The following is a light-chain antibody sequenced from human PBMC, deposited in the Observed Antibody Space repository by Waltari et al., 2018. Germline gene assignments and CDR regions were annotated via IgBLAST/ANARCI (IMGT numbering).Light chain of an antibody. J-gene: IGLJ2*01. CDR3: SSQSSDNVVL. CDR2: DVS. Sequence: QSALTQPASVSGSPGQSITIPCTGTSSDVGGYNSVPWYQDPPGQAPNVIIYDVSDRPSGLSERFSGSKSGNTASLTISGLQAEDEADYYCSSQSSDNVVLFGGGTKLTVL. CDR1: SSDVGGYNS. V-gene: IGLV2-14*03.